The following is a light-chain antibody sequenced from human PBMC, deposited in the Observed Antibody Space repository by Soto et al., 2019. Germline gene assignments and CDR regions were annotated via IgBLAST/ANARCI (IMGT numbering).Light chain of an antibody. CDR2: DAS. CDR3: QQRSNWPPLIS. CDR1: QSVTTY. Sequence: EIVLTQSPDTLSLSPGERATLSCRASQSVTTYLARYQQKPGQAPRLLIYDASNRATGIPARFSGSGSGTDFILTISSLEPEDFAVYYCQQRSNWPPLISFGQGTRLEI. J-gene: IGKJ5*01. V-gene: IGKV3-11*01.